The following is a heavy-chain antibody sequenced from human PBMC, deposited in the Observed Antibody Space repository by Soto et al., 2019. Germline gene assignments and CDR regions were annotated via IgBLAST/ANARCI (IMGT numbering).Heavy chain of an antibody. V-gene: IGHV3-21*01. D-gene: IGHD2-8*01. CDR2: ITSGSSFI. CDR1: AFTFSRYT. J-gene: IGHJ6*02. CDR3: ARSQRNGAMDV. Sequence: PGGPLTLSCLGSAFTFSRYTLNCVRQAPGKGLEWVSSITSGSSFIDYADSVKGRFTISRDDAKNSLFLQMSSLRADDTAVYYCARSQRNGAMDVWGQGTTVTVSS.